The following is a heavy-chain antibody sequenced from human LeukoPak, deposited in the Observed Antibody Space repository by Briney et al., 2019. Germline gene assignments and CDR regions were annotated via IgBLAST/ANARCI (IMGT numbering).Heavy chain of an antibody. Sequence: GGSLRLSCAASGFTFSSYAMSWVRQAPGKGLEWVSAISGSGGSTYYADSVKGRFTISRDNSKNTLYLQMNSLRAEDTAIYYCAKMGYCTNGVCYTPFDYWGQGTLATVSS. D-gene: IGHD2-8*01. CDR2: ISGSGGST. CDR1: GFTFSSYA. J-gene: IGHJ4*02. V-gene: IGHV3-23*01. CDR3: AKMGYCTNGVCYTPFDY.